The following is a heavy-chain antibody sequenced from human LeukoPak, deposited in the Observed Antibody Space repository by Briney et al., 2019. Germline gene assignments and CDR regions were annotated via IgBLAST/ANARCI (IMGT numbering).Heavy chain of an antibody. CDR2: IYSGGST. V-gene: IGHV3-66*01. CDR3: ASGVYYDILTGYSFYGMDV. J-gene: IGHJ6*02. CDR1: GFTVSSNY. Sequence: GGSLRLSRAASGFTVSSNYMSWVRQAPGKGLEWVSVIYSGGSTYYADSVKGRFTISRDNSKNTLYLQMNSLRAEDTAVYYCASGVYYDILTGYSFYGMDVWGQGTTVTVSS. D-gene: IGHD3-9*01.